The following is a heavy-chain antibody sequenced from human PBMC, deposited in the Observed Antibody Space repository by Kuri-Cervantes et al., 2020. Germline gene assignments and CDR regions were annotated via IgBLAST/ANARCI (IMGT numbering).Heavy chain of an antibody. J-gene: IGHJ6*02. D-gene: IGHD3-3*01. CDR3: ASPLRSHRGPYYYGMGV. Sequence: GSLRLSCAVYGGSFSGYYWSWIRQPPGKGLEWIGEINHSGSTNYNPSLKSRVTISVDTSKNQFSLKLSSVTAADTAVYYCASPLRSHRGPYYYGMGVWGQGTTVTVSS. V-gene: IGHV4-34*01. CDR1: GGSFSGYY. CDR2: INHSGST.